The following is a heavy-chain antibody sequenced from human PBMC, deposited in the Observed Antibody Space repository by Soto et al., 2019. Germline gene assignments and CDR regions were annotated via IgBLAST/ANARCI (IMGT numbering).Heavy chain of an antibody. V-gene: IGHV3-23*01. Sequence: EVVLLESGGGLMQPGGSLSLSCAAAGFTFSNYAMSWVRQAPGKGLEWVSDISDSGGTTHSADSVKGRFTISRDNSKNTLYLQMNSLRVEETAVYYCAKPHYDVWSGFSPFGGMDVWGQGTTVTVSS. CDR3: AKPHYDVWSGFSPFGGMDV. D-gene: IGHD3-3*01. CDR1: GFTFSNYA. CDR2: ISDSGGTT. J-gene: IGHJ6*02.